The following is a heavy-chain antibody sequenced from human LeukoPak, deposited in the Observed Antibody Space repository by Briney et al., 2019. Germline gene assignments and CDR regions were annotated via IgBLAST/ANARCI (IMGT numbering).Heavy chain of an antibody. Sequence: GGSLRLSCAASGFTFDNYAMHWVRQAPGKGLEWVSGIRWDSGTIGYADSVKGRFTISRDNAKNSLYLQMNSLRAEDMALYYCAKGGSGSYSLDAFDIWGQGTMVTVSS. CDR3: AKGGSGSYSLDAFDI. CDR1: GFTFDNYA. D-gene: IGHD1-26*01. V-gene: IGHV3-9*03. CDR2: IRWDSGTI. J-gene: IGHJ3*02.